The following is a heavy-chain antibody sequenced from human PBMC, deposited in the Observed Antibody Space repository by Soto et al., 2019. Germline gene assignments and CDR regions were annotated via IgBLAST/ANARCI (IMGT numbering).Heavy chain of an antibody. V-gene: IGHV3-21*01. CDR3: ARGVSYYGSGENWFDP. D-gene: IGHD3-10*01. J-gene: IGHJ5*02. Sequence: EVQLVESGGGLVKPGGSLRLSCAASGFTFSSYSMNWVRQAPGKGLEWGSSISSSSSYIYYAESVKGRFTISRDNAKNSLYLQMNSLRAEDTAVYYCARGVSYYGSGENWFDPWGQGTLVTVSS. CDR2: ISSSSSYI. CDR1: GFTFSSYS.